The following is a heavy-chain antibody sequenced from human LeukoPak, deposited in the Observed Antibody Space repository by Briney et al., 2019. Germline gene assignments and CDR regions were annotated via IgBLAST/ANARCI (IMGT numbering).Heavy chain of an antibody. CDR1: GGSISSISSNNYH. D-gene: IGHD4-23*01. CDR2: IYYSGST. J-gene: IGHJ6*02. V-gene: IGHV4-39*02. CDR3: AREMGVVTAHGIDV. Sequence: SETLSLACIVSGGSISSISSNNYHWGWIRQPPGKGLEWIGSIYYSGSTYYNPSLKSRVTISVDTSKNQFSLKLSSVTAADTALYYCAREMGVVTAHGIDVWGQGTTVTVSS.